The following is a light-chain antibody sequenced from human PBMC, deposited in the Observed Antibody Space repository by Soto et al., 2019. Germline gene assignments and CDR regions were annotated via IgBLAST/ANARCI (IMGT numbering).Light chain of an antibody. Sequence: EIVMTQSPVTLSVSPGESATLSCRASQSVTNHLAWYQQKPGQAPRLLIYGASTRATGFPARFSGSGSGTDFTLTISSLQHEDFATYYCQQSYSTTGTFGQGTKVDIK. J-gene: IGKJ1*01. V-gene: IGKV3-15*01. CDR3: QQSYSTTGT. CDR1: QSVTNH. CDR2: GAS.